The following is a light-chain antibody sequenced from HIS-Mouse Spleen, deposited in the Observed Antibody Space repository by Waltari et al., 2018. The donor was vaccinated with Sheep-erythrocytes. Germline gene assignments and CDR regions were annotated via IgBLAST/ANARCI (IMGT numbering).Light chain of an antibody. J-gene: IGLJ1*01. CDR2: DVS. Sequence: QSALTQPRSVSGSPGQSVTISCTGTSSDVGGYNYVSWYQQPPGKAPKLMIYDVSTRPSGVPVRLPGSKSGNTASLTISGLQAEDEADYYCCSYAGSYNYVFGTGTKVTVL. V-gene: IGLV2-11*01. CDR3: CSYAGSYNYV. CDR1: SSDVGGYNY.